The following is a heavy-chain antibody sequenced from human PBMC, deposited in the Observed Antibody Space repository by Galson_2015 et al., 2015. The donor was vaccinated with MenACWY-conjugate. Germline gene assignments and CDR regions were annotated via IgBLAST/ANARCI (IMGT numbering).Heavy chain of an antibody. CDR1: GFIFRAHY. J-gene: IGHJ3*02. CDR2: IRDRGHSHTT. Sequence: SLRLSCAAPGFIFRAHYMDWVRQGPGRGLECVGRIRDRGHSHTTEYAASVKGRFTISRDESESSVYLQMNSLQSEDTAVYYCTRRMLGSTDGYDIWGQGTMVAV. V-gene: IGHV3-72*01. CDR3: TRRMLGSTDGYDI. D-gene: IGHD1-26*01.